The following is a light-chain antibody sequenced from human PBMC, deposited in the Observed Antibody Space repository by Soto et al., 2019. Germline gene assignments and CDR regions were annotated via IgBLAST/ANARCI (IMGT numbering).Light chain of an antibody. J-gene: IGLJ1*01. V-gene: IGLV2-14*01. CDR3: TSYTSSGTYV. Sequence: SVLPQPASVSGAPGQSITISCTGTSSDVGGYNYVSWHQQHPGKAPKLTIYDVSSRPSGVSNRFSASKSGNTASLTISGLQAEDEADYYCTSYTSSGTYVFGTGTKVTVL. CDR2: DVS. CDR1: SSDVGGYNY.